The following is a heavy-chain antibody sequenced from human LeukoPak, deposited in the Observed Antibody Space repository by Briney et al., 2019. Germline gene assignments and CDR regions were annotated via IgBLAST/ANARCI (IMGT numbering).Heavy chain of an antibody. V-gene: IGHV3-33*01. CDR1: GFIFINYG. CDR3: ARDMGRAWYGPPDY. Sequence: GGSLRLSCAASGFIFINYGMHWVRQAPGKRLEWVAVIWNDGSETFHADSVKGRFRIARDNSKNTLYLQMNSLRAEDTAVYFCARDMGRAWYGPPDYWGQGTLVTVSS. J-gene: IGHJ4*02. CDR2: IWNDGSET. D-gene: IGHD3-10*01.